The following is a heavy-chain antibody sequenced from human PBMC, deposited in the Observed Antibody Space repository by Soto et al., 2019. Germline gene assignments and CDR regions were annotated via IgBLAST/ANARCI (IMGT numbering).Heavy chain of an antibody. CDR3: ARDPGVSDNYCHPMDV. V-gene: IGHV1-69*13. Sequence: GASVKVSCKGSGGSFSSYALSWVRQAPGQGLEGMGGIMPMFGTTKYAQNFQGRVTIIADESTSTSYMELSSLRSEDTAVYFCARDPGVSDNYCHPMDVWGQGTTVTVSS. CDR1: GGSFSSYA. D-gene: IGHD2-15*01. J-gene: IGHJ6*02. CDR2: IMPMFGTT.